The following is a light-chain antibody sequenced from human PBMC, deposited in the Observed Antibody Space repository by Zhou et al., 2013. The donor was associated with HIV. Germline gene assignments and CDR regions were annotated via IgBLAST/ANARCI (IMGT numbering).Light chain of an antibody. Sequence: ERVMTQSPSTLSLSPGERATLSCRASQSVSSSYLAWYQQKPGQAPRLLIYGASSRATGIPDRFSGSGSGTEFTLTISRLEPEDFAVYYCQHYGVSPYTFGPGTKLEI. V-gene: IGKV3-20*01. J-gene: IGKJ2*01. CDR2: GAS. CDR3: QHYGVSPYT. CDR1: QSVSSSY.